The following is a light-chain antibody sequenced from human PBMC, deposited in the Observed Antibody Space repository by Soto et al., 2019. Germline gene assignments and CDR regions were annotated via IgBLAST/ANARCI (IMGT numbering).Light chain of an antibody. CDR2: GAS. CDR1: QSVLYRSNNKNY. V-gene: IGKV4-1*01. J-gene: IGKJ1*01. Sequence: DIVMTQSPDSLAVSLGERATINCKSSQSVLYRSNNKNYLAWYQQKPGQAPRLLIYGASSRATGIPDRFSGSGSGTDFTLTISRLEPEDFAVYYCQQYGSSRTFGQGTKVDIK. CDR3: QQYGSSRT.